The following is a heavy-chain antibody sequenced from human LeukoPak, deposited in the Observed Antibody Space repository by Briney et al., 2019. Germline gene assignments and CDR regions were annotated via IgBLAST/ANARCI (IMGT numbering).Heavy chain of an antibody. J-gene: IGHJ4*02. V-gene: IGHV3-74*01. CDR3: VRLAVTDTNY. CDR1: GFTFNTYY. CDR2: INADGTIT. D-gene: IGHD2-21*02. Sequence: GGSLRLSCVASGFTFNTYYMHWVRQAPGERLVWVSFINADGTITKYADSVKGRFTISRDNAKSTVYLQMNGLRVEDTAMYYCVRLAVTDTNYWGQGSLVTVSS.